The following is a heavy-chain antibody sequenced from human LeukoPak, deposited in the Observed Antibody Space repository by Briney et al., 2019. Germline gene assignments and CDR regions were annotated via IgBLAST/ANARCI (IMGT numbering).Heavy chain of an antibody. CDR1: GGSISSYY. Sequence: SETLSLTCTVSGGSISSYYWSWIRQPPGKGLEWIGYIYYSGSTNYNPSLKSRVTISVDTSKNQFSLKLSSVTAADTAVYYCARADGRGEYYFDYWGQGTLVTVSS. CDR2: IYYSGST. J-gene: IGHJ4*02. V-gene: IGHV4-59*01. CDR3: ARADGRGEYYFDY. D-gene: IGHD3-16*01.